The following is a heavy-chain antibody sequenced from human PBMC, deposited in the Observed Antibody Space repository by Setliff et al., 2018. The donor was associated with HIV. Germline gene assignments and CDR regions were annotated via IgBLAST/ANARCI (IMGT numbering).Heavy chain of an antibody. Sequence: SVKVSCKASGGTFSSYAISWVRQAPGQGLEWMGGIIPIFGTANYAQKFQGRVTITTDESTSTAYMELSSLRSEDTAVYYCSTTGDSDAFDIWGQGTMVTVSS. D-gene: IGHD4-17*01. CDR2: IIPIFGTA. V-gene: IGHV1-69*05. CDR1: GGTFSSYA. J-gene: IGHJ3*02. CDR3: STTGDSDAFDI.